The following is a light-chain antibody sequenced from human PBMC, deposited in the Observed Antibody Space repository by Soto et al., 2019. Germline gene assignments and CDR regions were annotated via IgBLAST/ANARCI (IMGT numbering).Light chain of an antibody. Sequence: QSALTQPASVSGSPGQSITISCTGTSSDVGGYNYVSWYQQHPGKAPKLMIYDVSNRPSEVSNRFSGSKSGNTASLTISGLQAEDEADYYYSSYTSSSTLSYVFGTGTKVTVL. J-gene: IGLJ1*01. CDR2: DVS. CDR1: SSDVGGYNY. V-gene: IGLV2-14*01. CDR3: SSYTSSSTLSYV.